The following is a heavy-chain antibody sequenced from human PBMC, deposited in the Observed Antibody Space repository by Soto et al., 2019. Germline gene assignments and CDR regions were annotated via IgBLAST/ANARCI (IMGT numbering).Heavy chain of an antibody. V-gene: IGHV3-23*01. D-gene: IGHD4-17*01. CDR2: ISGSGGST. CDR3: ARRATVTTYYFDY. CDR1: GFTFSSYA. J-gene: IGHJ4*02. Sequence: GGSLRLSCAASGFTFSSYAMSWVRQAPGKGLEWVSAISGSGGSTYYADSVKGRFTISRDNSKNTLYLQMNNLRAEDTAVYYCARRATVTTYYFDYWGQGTLVTVSS.